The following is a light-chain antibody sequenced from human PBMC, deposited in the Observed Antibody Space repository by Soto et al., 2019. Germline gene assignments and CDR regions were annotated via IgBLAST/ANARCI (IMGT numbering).Light chain of an antibody. J-gene: IGLJ1*01. CDR1: SSDVGGYSY. Sequence: QSVLTQPPSVSGAPGQRVTISCTGTSSDVGGYSYASWYQQRPGEAPKLMIYDVTKRPSGVPDRFSGSKSGNTASLTISGLQPEDEADYYCCSYAGSFYVFGTGTKVTAL. CDR3: CSYAGSFYV. V-gene: IGLV2-11*01. CDR2: DVT.